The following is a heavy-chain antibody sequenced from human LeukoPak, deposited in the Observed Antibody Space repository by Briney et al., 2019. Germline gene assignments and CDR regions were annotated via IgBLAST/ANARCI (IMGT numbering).Heavy chain of an antibody. Sequence: GGSLRLSCAASGFTVSSNYMSWVRQAPGKGLEWVSSISSSSSFLYYADSVKGRFTISRDNAKNSLYLQMNSLRAEDTAVYYCARDTNSGWYAQYYFDYWGQGTLVTVSS. CDR1: GFTVSSNY. D-gene: IGHD6-19*01. CDR3: ARDTNSGWYAQYYFDY. CDR2: ISSSSSFL. J-gene: IGHJ4*02. V-gene: IGHV3-21*01.